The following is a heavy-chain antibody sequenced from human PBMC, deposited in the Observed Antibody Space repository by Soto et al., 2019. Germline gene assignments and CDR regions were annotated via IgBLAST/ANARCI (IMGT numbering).Heavy chain of an antibody. CDR3: ARATIFPIVVVPAALDV. D-gene: IGHD2-2*01. V-gene: IGHV4-59*01. Sequence: SETLSLTCTVSGGSISSYYWSWIRQPPGKGLEWIGYIYYSGSTNYNPSLKSRVTISVDTSKNQFSLKLSSVTAADTAVYYCARATIFPIVVVPAALDVWGQGTTVTVSS. CDR2: IYYSGST. J-gene: IGHJ6*02. CDR1: GGSISSYY.